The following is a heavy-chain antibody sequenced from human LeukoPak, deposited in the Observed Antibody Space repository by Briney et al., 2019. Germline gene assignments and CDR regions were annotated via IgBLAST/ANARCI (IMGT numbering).Heavy chain of an antibody. CDR1: GFTFSSYS. CDR2: ISSSSYI. V-gene: IGHV3-21*01. Sequence: PGGSLRLPCAASGFTFSSYSMNWVRQAPGKGLEWVSSISSSSYIYYADSVKGRFTISRDNAKNSLYLQMNSLRAEDTAVYYCARVGYSGYGVFDYWGQGTLVTVSS. J-gene: IGHJ4*02. D-gene: IGHD5-12*01. CDR3: ARVGYSGYGVFDY.